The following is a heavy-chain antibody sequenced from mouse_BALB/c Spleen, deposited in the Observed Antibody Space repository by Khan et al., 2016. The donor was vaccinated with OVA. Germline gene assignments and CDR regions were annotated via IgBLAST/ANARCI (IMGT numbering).Heavy chain of an antibody. CDR1: GYTFTSYW. Sequence: QMQLQQPGAELVKAGASVKMSCKASGYTFTSYWMHWVKQRLGQGLEWFAETNPTNGRTYYNEKFKSKATLTVDKSSSTAYMLLSGPTFEDSAVYYCARIKKIVATYFDYWGQGTTLIVSS. CDR3: ARIKKIVATYFDY. V-gene: IGHV1S81*02. CDR2: TNPTNGRT. J-gene: IGHJ2*01. D-gene: IGHD1-1*01.